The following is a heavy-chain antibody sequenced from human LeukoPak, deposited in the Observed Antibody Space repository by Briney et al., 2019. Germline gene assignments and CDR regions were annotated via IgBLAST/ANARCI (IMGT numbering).Heavy chain of an antibody. CDR2: IKEDGSER. Sequence: PGGSLRLSCEASPFIFGGHWLNWVRQTPGKGLEWVASIKEDGSERQYVDSVKGRFSISRDNTKGSLFLQLNSLRAEDTAVYYCARDLGYCTNGACHTRFDYWGQGTLVTVSS. J-gene: IGHJ4*02. V-gene: IGHV3-7*03. CDR1: PFIFGGHW. D-gene: IGHD2-8*01. CDR3: ARDLGYCTNGACHTRFDY.